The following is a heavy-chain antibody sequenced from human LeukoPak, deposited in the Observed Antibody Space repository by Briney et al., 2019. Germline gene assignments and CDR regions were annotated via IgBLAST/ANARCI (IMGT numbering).Heavy chain of an antibody. CDR2: ISAYNGNT. CDR3: ARGNGSGSYYNSYYGMDV. D-gene: IGHD3-10*01. J-gene: IGHJ6*02. V-gene: IGHV1-18*01. CDR1: GYTFTSYG. Sequence: ASVKVSCKASGYTFTSYGISWVRQAPGQGLEWMGWISAYNGNTNYAQKLQGRVTMTTDTSTSTAYMELRSLRSDDTAVYYCARGNGSGSYYNSYYGMDVWGQGTTVTVSS.